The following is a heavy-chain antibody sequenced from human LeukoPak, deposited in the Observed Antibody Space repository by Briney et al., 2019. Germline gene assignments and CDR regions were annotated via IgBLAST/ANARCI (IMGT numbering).Heavy chain of an antibody. Sequence: PGGSLRLSCAVSGFTFRSYSMHWVRQAPGKGLEWVAVISYDGSNRYYADSVKGRFTISRDNSKNTLYLQMNSLRDEDTAVYYCARDSGFSGTQRGEYWGQGTLVTVSS. CDR1: GFTFRSYS. CDR2: ISYDGSNR. V-gene: IGHV3-30*03. CDR3: ARDSGFSGTQRGEY. J-gene: IGHJ4*02. D-gene: IGHD3/OR15-3a*01.